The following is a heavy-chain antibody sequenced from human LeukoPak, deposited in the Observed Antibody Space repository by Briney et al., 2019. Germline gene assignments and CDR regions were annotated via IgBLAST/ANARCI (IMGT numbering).Heavy chain of an antibody. V-gene: IGHV3-23*01. Sequence: GGSLRLSCAASGFTFSSYSMNWVRQAPGKGLEWVSAISGSGGSTYYADSVKGWFTISRDNSKNTLYLQMNSLRAEDTAVYYCAKGPLVVPAATFYYFDYWGQGTLVTVSS. J-gene: IGHJ4*02. CDR2: ISGSGGST. CDR3: AKGPLVVPAATFYYFDY. CDR1: GFTFSSYS. D-gene: IGHD2-2*01.